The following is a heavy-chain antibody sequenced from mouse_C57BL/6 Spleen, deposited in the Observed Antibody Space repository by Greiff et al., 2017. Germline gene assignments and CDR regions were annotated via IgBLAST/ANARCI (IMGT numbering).Heavy chain of an antibody. J-gene: IGHJ2*01. CDR2: INPSSGYT. CDR1: GYTFTSYT. D-gene: IGHD4-1*01. CDR3: ARSGTYDLDY. Sequence: VQVVESGAELARPGASVKMSCKASGYTFTSYTMHWVKQRPGQGLEWIGYINPSSGYTKYNQKFKDKATLTADKSSSTVYMQLSRLTAEDSSAYWCARSGTYDLDYWGQGTTLTVSS. V-gene: IGHV1-4*01.